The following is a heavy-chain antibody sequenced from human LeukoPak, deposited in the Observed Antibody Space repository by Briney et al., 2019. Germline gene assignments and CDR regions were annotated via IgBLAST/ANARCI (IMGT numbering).Heavy chain of an antibody. CDR3: ARSYSSGWSYFDY. V-gene: IGHV4-34*01. D-gene: IGHD6-19*01. Sequence: SETLSLTCAVYGGSFSGYYWSWIRQPPGKGLEWIGEINHSGSTNYNPSLKSRVTISVDTSKNQFSLKLSSVTAADTAVYYCARSYSSGWSYFDYWGQGTLVTVSS. CDR2: INHSGST. CDR1: GGSFSGYY. J-gene: IGHJ4*02.